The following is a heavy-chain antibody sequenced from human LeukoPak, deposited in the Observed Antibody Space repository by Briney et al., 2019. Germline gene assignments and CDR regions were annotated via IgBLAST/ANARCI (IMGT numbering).Heavy chain of an antibody. V-gene: IGHV4-59*01. Sequence: SETLSLTCSVSGGSISGYYWSWIRQPPGKALEWIGYMYDSGSPRYNPSLKSRVTISLDTSKKQFSLKLSSVTAADTAVYYCARARSGWEGGCFDHWARETWSPSPQ. D-gene: IGHD6-19*01. CDR3: ARARSGWEGGCFDH. CDR2: MYDSGSP. CDR1: GGSISGYY. J-gene: IGHJ4*02.